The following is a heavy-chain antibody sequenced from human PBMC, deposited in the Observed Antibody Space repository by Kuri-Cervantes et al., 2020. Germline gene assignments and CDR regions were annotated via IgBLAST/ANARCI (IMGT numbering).Heavy chain of an antibody. CDR1: GYTFTSYG. J-gene: IGHJ3*02. V-gene: IGHV1-18*01. D-gene: IGHD5-12*01. CDR3: AGEYRGLDAFDI. Sequence: ASVKVSCKASGYTFTSYGISWVRQAPGQGLEWMGWISAYNGNTNYAQKLQGRVTMTTDTSTSTAYMELSSLRSEDTAVYYCAGEYRGLDAFDIWGQGTMVTVSS. CDR2: ISAYNGNT.